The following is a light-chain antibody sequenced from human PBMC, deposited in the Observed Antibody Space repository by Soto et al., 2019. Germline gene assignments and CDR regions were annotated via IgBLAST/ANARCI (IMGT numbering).Light chain of an antibody. J-gene: IGKJ1*01. CDR3: QLYNSYSEA. Sequence: IKMTQSPSTLSGSVGDRVTITCRASQTISSWLAWYQQKPGKAPKLLIYKASTLKSGVPSRFSGSGSGTEFTLTISSLQPDDFATYYCQLYNSYSEAFGQGANVDI. CDR2: KAS. V-gene: IGKV1-5*03. CDR1: QTISSW.